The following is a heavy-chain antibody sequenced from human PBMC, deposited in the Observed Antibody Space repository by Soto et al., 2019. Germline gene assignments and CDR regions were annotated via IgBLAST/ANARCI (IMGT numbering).Heavy chain of an antibody. Sequence: QITLKESGPTLVKPTQTLTLTCTFSGFSLSTDGVGVGWIRQPPGKALEWLALIYWDDDQRDSPSLKTRLTITKDTSKTQVALTMTNTDPVDTATYYCAHAYGGTSWPNDAFDVLGQGTVVTVSS. V-gene: IGHV2-5*02. CDR2: IYWDDDQ. CDR3: AHAYGGTSWPNDAFDV. CDR1: GFSLSTDGVG. J-gene: IGHJ3*01. D-gene: IGHD2-2*01.